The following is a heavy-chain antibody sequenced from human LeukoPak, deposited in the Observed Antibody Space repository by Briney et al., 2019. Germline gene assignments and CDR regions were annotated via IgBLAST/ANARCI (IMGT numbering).Heavy chain of an antibody. V-gene: IGHV3-30*02. CDR1: GFNFSNFG. CDR2: IGSDPRDK. Sequence: GGSLRLSCAASGFNFSNFGMNCIRQTPGKGLEWVSFIGSDPRDKYYADSVKGRFAVSRDNSKNTLFLEMNRLTVQDTALYYCAKEDGPSDIWGQGTMVSV. J-gene: IGHJ3*02. CDR3: AKEDGPSDI.